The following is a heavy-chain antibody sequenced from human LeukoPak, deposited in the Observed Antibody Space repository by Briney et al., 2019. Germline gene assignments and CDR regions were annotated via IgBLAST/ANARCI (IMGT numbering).Heavy chain of an antibody. Sequence: SETLSLTCAVSGYSISSGYYWGWIRQPPGKGLEWIGIIYHSGSTYYNPSLKSRVTISVDTSKNQFSLKLSSVTAADTAVYYCARGGGITYYYGSGSYRWFDPWGQGTLVTVSS. CDR1: GYSISSGYY. V-gene: IGHV4-38-2*01. CDR3: ARGGGITYYYGSGSYRWFDP. D-gene: IGHD3-10*01. CDR2: IYHSGST. J-gene: IGHJ5*02.